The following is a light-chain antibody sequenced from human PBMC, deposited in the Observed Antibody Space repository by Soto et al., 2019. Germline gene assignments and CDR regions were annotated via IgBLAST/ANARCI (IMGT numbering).Light chain of an antibody. V-gene: IGKV3-11*01. Sequence: EIVLTQSPGTLSLSPGERATLSCRASQSVSSNYVAWYQQKPGQAPRLLIYDASNRATGIPVRFSGSGSGTDFTLTISSLEPEDFAVYYCQQRSNWAPITFGPGTKVDIK. J-gene: IGKJ3*01. CDR1: QSVSSN. CDR3: QQRSNWAPIT. CDR2: DAS.